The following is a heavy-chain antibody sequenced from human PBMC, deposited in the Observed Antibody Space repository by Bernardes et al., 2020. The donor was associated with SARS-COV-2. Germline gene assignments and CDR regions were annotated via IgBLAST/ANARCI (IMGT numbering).Heavy chain of an antibody. CDR3: ASDSARPTLYGNFDY. CDR2: ISYDGGDK. D-gene: IGHD3-10*01. J-gene: IGHJ4*02. CDR1: GFTFSTYA. Sequence: GGSLRLSCAASGFTFSTYAMHWVRQAPGKGLEWVAVISYDGGDKYYADSVKGRFTISRDNLKNTLYVQMNGLSAEDTAVYYCASDSARPTLYGNFDYWGLGILVSVSS. V-gene: IGHV3-30*04.